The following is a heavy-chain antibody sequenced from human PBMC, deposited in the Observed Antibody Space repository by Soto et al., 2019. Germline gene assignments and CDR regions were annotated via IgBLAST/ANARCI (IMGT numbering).Heavy chain of an antibody. Sequence: PGGSLRLSCAASGFSFSSYWMHWVRQAPGKGLVWVSRINSDGSSTTYADSVKGRFTISRDNAKNTLYVQMNSLRAEDTVVYYCASGYSSSWYNAFDIWGQGTMVTVSS. J-gene: IGHJ3*02. D-gene: IGHD6-13*01. CDR3: ASGYSSSWYNAFDI. V-gene: IGHV3-74*01. CDR1: GFSFSSYW. CDR2: INSDGSST.